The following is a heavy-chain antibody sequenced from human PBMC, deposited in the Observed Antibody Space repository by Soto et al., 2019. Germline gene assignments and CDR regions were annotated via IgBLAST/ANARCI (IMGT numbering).Heavy chain of an antibody. J-gene: IGHJ4*02. D-gene: IGHD2-2*01. V-gene: IGHV4-38-2*01. Sequence: SEPLSLTCAVSSFSISSGYYWGWVRQPPGKGLEWIGSIYHSGTTNYSPSLKSRVTISIDTSKNQFSLTLRSVTAADAAVYYCASCVSTDGDPPWGIQCFDRWGQGALVTVS. CDR3: ASCVSTDGDPPWGIQCFDR. CDR2: IYHSGTT. CDR1: SFSISSGYY.